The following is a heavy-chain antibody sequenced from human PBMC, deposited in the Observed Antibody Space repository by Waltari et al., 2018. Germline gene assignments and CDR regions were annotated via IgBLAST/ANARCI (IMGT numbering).Heavy chain of an antibody. D-gene: IGHD1-26*01. Sequence: EVQLVESGGGLVQPGGPLRLSCAAPGSPFSSYWMSWVRQAPGKGLEWVANIKQYGSEKYYVDSVKGRFTISRDNAKNSLYLQMNSLRAEDTAVYYCAREGVGATALDYWGQGTLVTVSS. V-gene: IGHV3-7*01. CDR1: GSPFSSYW. J-gene: IGHJ4*02. CDR2: IKQYGSEK. CDR3: AREGVGATALDY.